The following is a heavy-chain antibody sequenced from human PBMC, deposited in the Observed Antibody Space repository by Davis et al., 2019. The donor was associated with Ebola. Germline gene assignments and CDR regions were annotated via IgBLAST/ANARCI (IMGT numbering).Heavy chain of an antibody. J-gene: IGHJ4*02. Sequence: GESLKISCAASGFTFSSYWMSWVRQAPGKGLEWVSAISGGGGSTYYTDSVKGRFTISRDNSKNTLFLQLNSLRAEDTAVYYCAKHYCSGGGCYSGFDYWGQGTLVTVSS. D-gene: IGHD2-15*01. CDR3: AKHYCSGGGCYSGFDY. CDR2: ISGGGGST. V-gene: IGHV3-23*01. CDR1: GFTFSSYW.